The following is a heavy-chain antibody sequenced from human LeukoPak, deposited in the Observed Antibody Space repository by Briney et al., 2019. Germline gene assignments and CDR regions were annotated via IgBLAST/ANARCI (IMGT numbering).Heavy chain of an antibody. V-gene: IGHV3-7*01. CDR2: IKQDGSEK. D-gene: IGHD2-2*01. Sequence: QPGGSLRLSCAASGFTFSSYGMHWVRQAPGKGLEWVANIKQDGSEKYYVDSVKGRFTISRDNAKNSLYLQMNSLRAEDTAVYYCARDLAGSTWFDPWGQGTLVTVSS. J-gene: IGHJ5*02. CDR3: ARDLAGSTWFDP. CDR1: GFTFSSYG.